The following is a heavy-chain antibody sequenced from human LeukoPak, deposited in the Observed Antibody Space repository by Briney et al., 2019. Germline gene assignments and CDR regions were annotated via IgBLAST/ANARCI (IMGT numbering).Heavy chain of an antibody. V-gene: IGHV4-39*02. CDR3: ASRGGCSTTSCYNSFDL. J-gene: IGHJ5*02. D-gene: IGHD2-2*01. Sequence: SETLSLTCTASGGSISSRSYYWGWIRQPPGKGLEWIVSIYSTASTYYTPSLKRRLSISVDTSNNDFSLTLSSVTAAHTAVYYCASRGGCSTTSCYNSFDLCGQGTLVTLSS. CDR2: IYSTAST. CDR1: GGSISSRSYY.